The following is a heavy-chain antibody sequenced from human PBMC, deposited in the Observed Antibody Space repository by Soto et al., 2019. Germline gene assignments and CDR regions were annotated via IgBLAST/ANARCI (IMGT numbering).Heavy chain of an antibody. Sequence: QVQLVESGGGVVQPGRSLRLSCAASGFTFSSYGMHWVRQAPGKGLEWVVVIWYDGSNKYYADSVKGRFTISRDNSKNTLYLQINSLRAEDTAVYYCARDRGDGGKFAPPPGWFDPWGQGTLVTVSS. CDR2: IWYDGSNK. CDR3: ARDRGDGGKFAPPPGWFDP. J-gene: IGHJ5*02. D-gene: IGHD2-15*01. CDR1: GFTFSSYG. V-gene: IGHV3-33*01.